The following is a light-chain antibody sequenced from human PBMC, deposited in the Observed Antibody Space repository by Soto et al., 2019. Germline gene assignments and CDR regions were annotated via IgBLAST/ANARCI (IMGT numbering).Light chain of an antibody. CDR1: SSNIGAGYD. J-gene: IGLJ3*02. CDR3: QSYDGTNQV. V-gene: IGLV1-40*01. Sequence: QSVLTQPPSVSGAPGQRVTISCTGSSSNIGAGYDVHWYQQRPGTAPKLLIFGNINRPSGVPDRFSGSKSGTSASLAITGLQAEDEGDYYCQSYDGTNQVFGGGTKLTVL. CDR2: GNI.